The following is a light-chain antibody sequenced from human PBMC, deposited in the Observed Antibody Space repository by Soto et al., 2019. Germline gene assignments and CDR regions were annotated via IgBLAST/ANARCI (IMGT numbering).Light chain of an antibody. CDR2: DAA. V-gene: IGKV1-5*01. Sequence: DIQMTQSPSTLSASVGDRVTITCRASQSISSRLAWYQQIPGKAPRLLIYDAASLESGVPSRFSGSGSGTEFTLTISSLQPDDFARYYCQQYDSASPYTFGQGTKLEI. J-gene: IGKJ2*01. CDR3: QQYDSASPYT. CDR1: QSISSR.